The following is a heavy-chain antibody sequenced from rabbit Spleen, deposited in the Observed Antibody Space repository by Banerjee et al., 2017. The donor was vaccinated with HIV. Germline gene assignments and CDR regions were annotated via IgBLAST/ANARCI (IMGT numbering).Heavy chain of an antibody. CDR1: GFSFSSGYD. CDR3: ARDTGTSFSTYGMDL. CDR2: IYAGSSGDT. V-gene: IGHV1S40*01. Sequence: QQLVESGGGLVKPGASLTLTCKASGFSFSSGYDMCWVRQAPGKGLEWIACIYAGSSGDTYSATWAKGRFTISKASSTTVTLQMTSLTAADTATYFCARDTGTSFSTYGMDLWGQGTLVTVS. D-gene: IGHD8-1*01. J-gene: IGHJ6*01.